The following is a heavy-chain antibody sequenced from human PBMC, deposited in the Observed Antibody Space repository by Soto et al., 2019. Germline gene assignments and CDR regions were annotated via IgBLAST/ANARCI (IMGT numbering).Heavy chain of an antibody. V-gene: IGHV3-23*01. CDR2: ISNKGGST. D-gene: IGHD2-8*01. J-gene: IGHJ3*02. CDR1: GFIISTDA. Sequence: PGGSLRLSCAASGFIISTDAMNLVRQAPGKGLECISAISNKGGSTYYAESVKGRFTNSSDNSINPRYLPMNSQRTEDTAVYYCAHPRVYGVLDAVDIGGQGAVVTV. CDR3: AHPRVYGVLDAVDI.